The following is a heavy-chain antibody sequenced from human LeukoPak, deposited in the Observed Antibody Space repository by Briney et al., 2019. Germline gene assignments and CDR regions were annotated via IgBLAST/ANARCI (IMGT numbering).Heavy chain of an antibody. CDR2: ISWDGGST. V-gene: IGHV3-43D*03. Sequence: GGSLRLSCAASGFTFDDYAMHWVRQAPGKGLEWVSLISWDGGSTYYADSVKGRFTISRDNSKNSLYLQMNSLRAEDTDLYYCAKDGDYYDSSGYYSYFDYWGQGTLVTVSS. CDR3: AKDGDYYDSSGYYSYFDY. D-gene: IGHD3-22*01. CDR1: GFTFDDYA. J-gene: IGHJ4*02.